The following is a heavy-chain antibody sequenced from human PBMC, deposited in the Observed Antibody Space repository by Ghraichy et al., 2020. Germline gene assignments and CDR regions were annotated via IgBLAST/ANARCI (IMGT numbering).Heavy chain of an antibody. CDR1: GFTFKYYA. V-gene: IGHV3-23*01. D-gene: IGHD3-10*01. CDR3: AKEGLWFGGNWFDP. J-gene: IGHJ5*02. Sequence: GGSLNISCEASGFTFKYYAMTWVRQAPGKGLEWVSTINGRGFDTHYADSVKGRFTISRDNSKNSLYLQLNSLRADDTALYFCAKEGLWFGGNWFDPWGQGTLVIVSS. CDR2: INGRGFDT.